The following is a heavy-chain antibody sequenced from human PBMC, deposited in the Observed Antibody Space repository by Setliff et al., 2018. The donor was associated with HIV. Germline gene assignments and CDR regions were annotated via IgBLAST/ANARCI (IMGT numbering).Heavy chain of an antibody. CDR3: ARGHSSSAYDAYDN. CDR2: IRAYNGNT. J-gene: IGHJ3*02. Sequence: ASVKVSCKASGYTFTSYDISWVRQAPGQGLEWMGWIRAYNGNTNYAQKLQGRVTMTTDTSTSTAYMELSSLRSEDTAVYYCARGHSSSAYDAYDNWGQGTMVTVSS. D-gene: IGHD6-6*01. V-gene: IGHV1-18*01. CDR1: GYTFTSYD.